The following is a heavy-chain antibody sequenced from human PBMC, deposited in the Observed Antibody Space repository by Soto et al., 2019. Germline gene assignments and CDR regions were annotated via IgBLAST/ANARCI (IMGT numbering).Heavy chain of an antibody. J-gene: IGHJ4*02. CDR3: ATDYYGSGSHFDY. CDR1: GGTFSSYA. CDR2: IIPIFGTA. V-gene: IGHV1-69*13. D-gene: IGHD3-10*01. Sequence: SVKVSCKASGGTFSSYAISWVRQAPGQGLEWMGGIIPIFGTANYAQKFQGRVTITADESTSTAYMELSSLRSEDTAVYYCATDYYGSGSHFDYWGQGTLVTVSS.